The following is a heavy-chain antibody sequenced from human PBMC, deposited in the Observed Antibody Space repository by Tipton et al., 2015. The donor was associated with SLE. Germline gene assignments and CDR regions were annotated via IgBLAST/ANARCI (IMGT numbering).Heavy chain of an antibody. CDR2: IYHGGST. CDR1: GGSISSSNW. Sequence: TLSLTCAVSGGSISSSNWWSWVRQPPGKGLEWIGEIYHGGSTNYNPSLKSRVTISVDKSKNQFSLKLSSVTAADTAVYYCARVTATGYYYDSSGQGAFDIWGQGTMVTVSS. CDR3: ARVTATGYYYDSSGQGAFDI. V-gene: IGHV4-4*02. D-gene: IGHD3-22*01. J-gene: IGHJ3*02.